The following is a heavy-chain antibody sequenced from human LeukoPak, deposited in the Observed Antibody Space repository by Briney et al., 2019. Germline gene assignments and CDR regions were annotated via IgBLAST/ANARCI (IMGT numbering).Heavy chain of an antibody. CDR3: ARGWQWWDS. CDR1: GYTFTGYY. Sequence: GASVKVSCKASGYTFTGYYVHWVRQARGQGLEWMGWINPDSGGTNYAQKFQGRVTMTRDTSISTAYMELNRLRSDDTAVYYCARGWQWWDSWGQGTLVTVSS. V-gene: IGHV1-2*02. D-gene: IGHD2-15*01. CDR2: INPDSGGT. J-gene: IGHJ4*02.